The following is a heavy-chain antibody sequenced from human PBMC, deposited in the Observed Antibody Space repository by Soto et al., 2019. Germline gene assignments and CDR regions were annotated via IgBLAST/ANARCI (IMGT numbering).Heavy chain of an antibody. Sequence: LSLTCRFAGGSIISSSYYCAWIRQPPGKGLEWIGSIYYSGSTYYNPSLKSRVTISVDTSKNQFSLKLSSVTAADTAVYYCARHLRRTGSTYYFDYWGQGTMVTVSS. V-gene: IGHV4-39*01. J-gene: IGHJ4*02. CDR2: IYYSGST. D-gene: IGHD3-16*01. CDR1: GGSIISSSYY. CDR3: ARHLRRTGSTYYFDY.